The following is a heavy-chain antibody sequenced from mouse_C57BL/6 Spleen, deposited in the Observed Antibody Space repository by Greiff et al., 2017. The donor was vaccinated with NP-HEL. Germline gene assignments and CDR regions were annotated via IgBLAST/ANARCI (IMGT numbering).Heavy chain of an antibody. CDR1: GYSITSGYY. D-gene: IGHD1-1*01. J-gene: IGHJ1*03. V-gene: IGHV3-6*01. CDR3: ARDYYGRSYWYFDV. Sequence: DVQLQESGPGLVKPSQSLSLTCSVTGYSITSGYYWNWIRQFPGNQLEWMGYISYDGSNNYKPSLKNRISITSDTSKNQFFLKLNSVTTEDTATYYCARDYYGRSYWYFDVWGTGTTVTVSS. CDR2: ISYDGSN.